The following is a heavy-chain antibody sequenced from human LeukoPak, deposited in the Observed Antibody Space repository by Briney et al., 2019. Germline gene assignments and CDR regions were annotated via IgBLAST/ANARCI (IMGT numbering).Heavy chain of an antibody. Sequence: PSETLSLTCTVSGDSVSGRSYYWSWIRQPPGKGLEWVGYIYYSGSTNYNPSLKSRVTISLDTSKNQFSLRPSSVTAADTAVYYCARETTTGGWFDPWGQGTLVTVSS. CDR3: ARETTTGGWFDP. CDR2: IYYSGST. D-gene: IGHD1-14*01. CDR1: GDSVSGRSYY. V-gene: IGHV4-61*01. J-gene: IGHJ5*02.